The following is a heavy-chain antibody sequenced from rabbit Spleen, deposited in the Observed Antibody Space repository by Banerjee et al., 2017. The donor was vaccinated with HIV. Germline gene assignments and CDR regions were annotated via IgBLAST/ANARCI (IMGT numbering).Heavy chain of an antibody. CDR1: GIDFSSGYY. D-gene: IGHD1-1*01. V-gene: IGHV1S45*01. Sequence: QQQLEESGGGLVKPGGTLTLTCKASGIDFSSGYYMCWVRQAPGKGLEWIGCIYVGDGHTYYASWAKGRFAISKTSSTTVTLQMTSLTVADTATYFCARNYVNAFDPWGQGTLVTVS. CDR3: ARNYVNAFDP. CDR2: IYVGDGHT. J-gene: IGHJ2*01.